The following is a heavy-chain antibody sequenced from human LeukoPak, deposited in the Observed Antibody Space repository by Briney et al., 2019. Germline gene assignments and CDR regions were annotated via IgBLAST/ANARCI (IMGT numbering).Heavy chain of an antibody. Sequence: QSGGSLRLSCAASGFTFSSYAMSWVRQAPGKGLEWVSAISGSGGSTYYADSVKGRFTISRDNSKDTMYMQMNSLRAEDTAVYSCAKDQHPHSYGSGSYARFDYWGQGTLVTVSS. J-gene: IGHJ4*02. CDR1: GFTFSSYA. V-gene: IGHV3-23*01. D-gene: IGHD3-10*01. CDR3: AKDQHPHSYGSGSYARFDY. CDR2: ISGSGGST.